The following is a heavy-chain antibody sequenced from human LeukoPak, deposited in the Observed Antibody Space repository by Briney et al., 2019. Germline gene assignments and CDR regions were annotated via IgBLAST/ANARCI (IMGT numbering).Heavy chain of an antibody. CDR3: ARIVYGSGSYPDPFYYDYYMDV. CDR2: TYSSGRT. CDR1: GCSISSGSLY. D-gene: IGHD3-10*01. V-gene: IGHV4-61*02. J-gene: IGHJ6*03. Sequence: SETLSLTCTASGCSISSGSLYWGRQGQPAGKGLEWASRTYSSGRTNYDPSQYSRAIISVDTSKNQFSLKLSSVTAADTAVYYCARIVYGSGSYPDPFYYDYYMDVWGKGTTVTVSS.